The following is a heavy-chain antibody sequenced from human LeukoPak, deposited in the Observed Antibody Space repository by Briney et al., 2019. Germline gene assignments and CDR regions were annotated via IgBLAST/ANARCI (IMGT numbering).Heavy chain of an antibody. CDR2: INHSGST. CDR1: GGSFSGYY. J-gene: IGHJ4*02. CDR3: ASAGGGGPQDPGYFDY. D-gene: IGHD3-10*01. Sequence: PSETLSLTCAVYGGSFSGYYWSWIRQPPGKGLEWIGEINHSGSTNYNPSLKSRVTISVDTSKNQFSLKLSSVTAADTAVYYCASAGGGGPQDPGYFDYWGQGTLVTVSS. V-gene: IGHV4-34*01.